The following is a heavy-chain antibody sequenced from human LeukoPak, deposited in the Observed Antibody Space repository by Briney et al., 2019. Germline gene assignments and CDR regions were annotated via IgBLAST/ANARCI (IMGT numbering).Heavy chain of an antibody. Sequence: GASVKVSCKASGYTFTSYDINWVRQAPGQGLEWMGWINTNTGNPTYAQGFTGRFVFSLDTSVSTAYLQISSLKPEDTAVYYCARDSPIVVTDTGGGNWFDPWGQGTLVTVSS. CDR3: ARDSPIVVTDTGGGNWFDP. V-gene: IGHV7-4-1*02. CDR1: GYTFTSYD. CDR2: INTNTGNP. J-gene: IGHJ5*02. D-gene: IGHD6-19*01.